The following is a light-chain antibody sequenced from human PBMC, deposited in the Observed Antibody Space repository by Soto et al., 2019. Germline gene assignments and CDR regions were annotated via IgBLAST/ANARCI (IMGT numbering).Light chain of an antibody. CDR1: QTISSW. J-gene: IGKJ1*01. V-gene: IGKV1-5*01. Sequence: DIQMTQSPSPLSASVRDRVTITCRASQTISSWLAWFQQRPGRAPKFLIYAASTLQSGVPSRFSGSGSGTDFTLTISCLQSEDFATYYCQQYYSYPRTFGQGTKVDIK. CDR3: QQYYSYPRT. CDR2: AAS.